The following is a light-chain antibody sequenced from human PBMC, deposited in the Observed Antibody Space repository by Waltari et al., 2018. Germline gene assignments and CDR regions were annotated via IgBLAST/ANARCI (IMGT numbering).Light chain of an antibody. Sequence: DIVMTQSPDPLAVSLGERATINCKSSQSVLSTSNTTYLAWYQHKPGQPPKVAIYWASTRESGVPDRFSGSGSRTDFTLTISSLQAEDVAVYHCQQYLSSPLTFGGGTKVEIK. CDR1: QSVLSTSNTTY. V-gene: IGKV4-1*01. CDR2: WAS. CDR3: QQYLSSPLT. J-gene: IGKJ4*01.